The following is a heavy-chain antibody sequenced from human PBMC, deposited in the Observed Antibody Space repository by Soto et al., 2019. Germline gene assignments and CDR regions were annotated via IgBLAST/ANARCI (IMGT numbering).Heavy chain of an antibody. CDR3: ARKIRGSYYYGDLYYFDY. CDR1: GYTFTSYD. D-gene: IGHD4-17*01. V-gene: IGHV1-8*01. Sequence: ASVKVSCKASGYTFTSYDINWVRQATGQGLEWMGWMNPNSGNTGYAQKFQGRVTMTRNTSISTAYMELSSLRSEDTAVYYCARKIRGSYYYGDLYYFDYWGQGTLVTVSS. J-gene: IGHJ4*02. CDR2: MNPNSGNT.